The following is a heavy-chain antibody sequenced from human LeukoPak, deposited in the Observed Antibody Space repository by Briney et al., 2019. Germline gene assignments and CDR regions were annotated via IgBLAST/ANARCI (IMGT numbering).Heavy chain of an antibody. CDR3: AKEAVVVVAATPDTFDI. CDR1: GFTFSSYA. J-gene: IGHJ3*02. V-gene: IGHV3-23*01. D-gene: IGHD2-15*01. CDR2: ISGSGGST. Sequence: GGSLGLSCAASGFTFSSYAMSWVRQAPGKGLEWVSGISGSGGSTHYADSVKDRFTISRDNSKNTLYLQMNSLRAEDTAVYYCAKEAVVVVAATPDTFDIWGQGTMVTVSS.